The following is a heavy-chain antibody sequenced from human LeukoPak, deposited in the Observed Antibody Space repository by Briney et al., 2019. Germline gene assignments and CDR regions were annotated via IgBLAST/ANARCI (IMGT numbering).Heavy chain of an antibody. CDR1: GYTFTGYY. CDR3: ARESNYGDYVIFSLAHLYYFDY. D-gene: IGHD4-17*01. Sequence: GASVKVSCKASGYTFTGYYMHWVRQAPGQGLEWMGWINPNSGGTNYAQKFQGRVTMTRDTSISTAYMELSRLRSDDTAVYYCARESNYGDYVIFSLAHLYYFDYWGQGTLVTVSS. J-gene: IGHJ4*02. V-gene: IGHV1-2*02. CDR2: INPNSGGT.